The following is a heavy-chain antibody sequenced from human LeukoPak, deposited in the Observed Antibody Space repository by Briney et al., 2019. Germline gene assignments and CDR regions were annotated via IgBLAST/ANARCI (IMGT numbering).Heavy chain of an antibody. CDR2: IYPGDSDT. J-gene: IGHJ4*02. V-gene: IGHV5-51*01. CDR3: ARHPKSVYTGYESDY. D-gene: IGHD5-12*01. Sequence: GESLQISCKGSGYSFTSYWIGWVRQMPGKGLEWMGIIYPGDSDTRYSPSFQGQVTISADKSISTAYLQWSSLKASDTAVFYCARHPKSVYTGYESDYWGQGTLVTVSS. CDR1: GYSFTSYW.